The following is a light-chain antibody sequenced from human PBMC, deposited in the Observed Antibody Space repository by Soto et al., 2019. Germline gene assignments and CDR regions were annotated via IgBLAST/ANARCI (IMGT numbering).Light chain of an antibody. CDR3: QHYADSPPRLI. CDR1: QSVNSAY. V-gene: IGKV3-20*01. CDR2: GAS. J-gene: IGKJ4*01. Sequence: EIVLTQSPGTLSLSPGERATLSCRASQSVNSAYLAWYQQKPGQAPRLLIYGASNRAAGIPDRFRGSGSGTDFTLTISRLEPEDFALYNCQHYADSPPRLIFGGGTKVEIK.